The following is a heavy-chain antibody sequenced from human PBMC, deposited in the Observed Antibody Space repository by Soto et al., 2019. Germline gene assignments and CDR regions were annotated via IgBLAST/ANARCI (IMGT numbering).Heavy chain of an antibody. D-gene: IGHD3-22*01. CDR1: GFTFTSSA. Sequence: GASVKVSCKASGFTFTSSAVQCVRQARGQRLEWIGWIVVGSGNTNYAQKFQERVTFTRDMSTSTAYMELSSLRSEDTAVYYCAADLDDSSGYSYYWGQGTLVTVSS. CDR2: IVVGSGNT. J-gene: IGHJ4*02. CDR3: AADLDDSSGYSYY. V-gene: IGHV1-58*01.